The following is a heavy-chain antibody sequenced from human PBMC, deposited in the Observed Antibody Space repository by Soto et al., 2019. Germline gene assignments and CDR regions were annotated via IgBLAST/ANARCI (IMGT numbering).Heavy chain of an antibody. D-gene: IGHD2-2*01. CDR3: ARGPQTSDF. CDR1: GYTFTTDS. CDR2: INTYNGET. Sequence: QVQLVQSGAEVKKPVASVKVSCKTSGYTFTTDSIAWVRQARGQGLEWMGWINTYNGETHYAQKFQGRLSVTAEPSTGTVYLELRGLTADDTAVYFCARGPQTSDFWGQGTLVTVSS. V-gene: IGHV1-18*04. J-gene: IGHJ4*02.